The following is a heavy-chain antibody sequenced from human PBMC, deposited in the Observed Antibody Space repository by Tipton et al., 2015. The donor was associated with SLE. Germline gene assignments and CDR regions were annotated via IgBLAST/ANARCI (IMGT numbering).Heavy chain of an antibody. V-gene: IGHV4-59*01. Sequence: TLSLTCTVAGGSISSYYWTWIRQPPGKGLEWIGYIYYSGSTNYNPSLKSQVTMSVDTSKNQFSLKLSSVTAADTAVYYCARSTDQNWFDPWGQGTLVTVSS. CDR1: GGSISSYY. D-gene: IGHD2-2*01. CDR2: IYYSGST. CDR3: ARSTDQNWFDP. J-gene: IGHJ5*02.